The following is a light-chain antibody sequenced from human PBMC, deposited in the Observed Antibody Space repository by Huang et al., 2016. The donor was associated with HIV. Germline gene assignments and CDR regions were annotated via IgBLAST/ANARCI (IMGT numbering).Light chain of an antibody. CDR1: QDITNA. Sequence: AIQLTQSPSSLSASVGDRVTITCRASQDITNALGWYQQKPGKAPKLLISAASTLRSGVPSRFSGSGSGTDFTLTISSLQPEDFATYFCLQDFTYPRTFGQGTRVEI. J-gene: IGKJ1*01. V-gene: IGKV1-6*02. CDR2: AAS. CDR3: LQDFTYPRT.